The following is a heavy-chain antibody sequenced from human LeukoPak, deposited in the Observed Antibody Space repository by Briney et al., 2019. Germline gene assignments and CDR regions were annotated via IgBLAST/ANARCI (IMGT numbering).Heavy chain of an antibody. CDR3: ARDRSGYANDAFDF. D-gene: IGHD3-3*01. CDR2: ISSSSRYI. CDR1: GFTFSSYS. V-gene: IGHV3-21*01. J-gene: IGHJ3*01. Sequence: GGSLRLSCAASGFTFSSYSINWVRQAPGKGLEWVSSISSSSRYIYYADSVKGRFTISRDNAKNSLYLQMNSLRAEDTAVYYCARDRSGYANDAFDFWGQGTMVTVSS.